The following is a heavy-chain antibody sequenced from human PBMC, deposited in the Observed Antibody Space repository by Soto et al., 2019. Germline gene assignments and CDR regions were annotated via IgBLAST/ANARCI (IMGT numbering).Heavy chain of an antibody. CDR3: ARGDYVRKYGMDV. CDR1: GRSISSGGYS. J-gene: IGHJ6*02. V-gene: IGHV4-30-2*01. D-gene: IGHD4-17*01. CDR2: IYHSGST. Sequence: PSETLSLTCAVSGRSISSGGYSWSWIRQPPGKGLEWIGYIYHSGSTYYNPSLKSRVTISVDRSKNQFSLKLSSVTAADTAVYYSARGDYVRKYGMDVWGQGTTVTVSS.